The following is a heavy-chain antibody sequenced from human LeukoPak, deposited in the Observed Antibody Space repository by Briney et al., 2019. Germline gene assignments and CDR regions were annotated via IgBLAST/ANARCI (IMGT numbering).Heavy chain of an antibody. J-gene: IGHJ4*02. Sequence: PGGSLRLSCAASGFTFSDYYMSWVRQAPGKGLEWVSAISGSGGSTYYADSVKGRFTISRDNSKDTLYLQMNSLRAEDAAIYYCARDYCSSTSCYLAGVDYWGQGTLVTVSS. CDR2: ISGSGGST. V-gene: IGHV3-23*01. D-gene: IGHD2-2*01. CDR1: GFTFSDYY. CDR3: ARDYCSSTSCYLAGVDY.